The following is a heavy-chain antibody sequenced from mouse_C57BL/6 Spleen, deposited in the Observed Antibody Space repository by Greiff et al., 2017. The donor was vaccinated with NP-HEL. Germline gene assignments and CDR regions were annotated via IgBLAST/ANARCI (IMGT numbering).Heavy chain of an antibody. V-gene: IGHV10-1*01. CDR2: IRSKSNNYAT. J-gene: IGHJ4*01. CDR3: VRHEVLMDY. Sequence: EVKLMESGGGLVQPKGSLKLSCAASGFSFNTYAMNWVRQAPGKGLEWVARIRSKSNNYATYYADSVKDRFTISRDDSESMLYLQMNNLKTEDTAMYYCVRHEVLMDYWGQGTSVTVSS. CDR1: GFSFNTYA.